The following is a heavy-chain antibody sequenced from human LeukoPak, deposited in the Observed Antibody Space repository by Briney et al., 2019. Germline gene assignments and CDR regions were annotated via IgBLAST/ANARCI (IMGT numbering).Heavy chain of an antibody. J-gene: IGHJ4*02. CDR2: ISGSGGST. D-gene: IGHD5-18*01. V-gene: IGHV3-23*01. Sequence: GGSLRLSCAASGFTFSSYAMSWVRQAPGKGLEWVSAISGSGGSTYYADSVKGRFTISRDNSKNPLYLQLNSLRAEDTAVYYCAKDVGGYSYGFAGYYFDYWGQGTLVTVSS. CDR3: AKDVGGYSYGFAGYYFDY. CDR1: GFTFSSYA.